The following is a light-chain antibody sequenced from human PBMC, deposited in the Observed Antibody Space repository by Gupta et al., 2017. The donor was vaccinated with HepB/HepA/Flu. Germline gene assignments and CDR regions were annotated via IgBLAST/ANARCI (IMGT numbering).Light chain of an antibody. CDR3: QKYGSSPRIT. Sequence: ETVLTQSPGTLSSSPVERATLSCRASQSVSSSYLAWYQQKTAQAPRLLISGASSRATGIPDRFSGSGSGTDFTLTICRLGTEDLAVYYCQKYGSSPRITFGGGTKVEIK. CDR1: QSVSSSY. CDR2: GAS. V-gene: IGKV3-20*01. J-gene: IGKJ4*01.